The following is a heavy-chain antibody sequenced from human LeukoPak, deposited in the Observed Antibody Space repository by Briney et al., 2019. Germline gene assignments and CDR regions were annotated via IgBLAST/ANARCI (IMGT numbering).Heavy chain of an antibody. J-gene: IGHJ4*02. D-gene: IGHD6-19*01. Sequence: PGASVKVSCKASGYTFAGYYMHWVRQAPGQGLEWMGWINPNSGGTNYAQKFQGWVTMTRDTSISTAYMELSRLRSDDTAVYYCARGLDSSGWYFGYWGQGTLVTVSS. CDR1: GYTFAGYY. CDR3: ARGLDSSGWYFGY. CDR2: INPNSGGT. V-gene: IGHV1-2*04.